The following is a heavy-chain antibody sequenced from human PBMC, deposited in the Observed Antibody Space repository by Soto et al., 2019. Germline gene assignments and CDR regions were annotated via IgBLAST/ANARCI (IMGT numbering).Heavy chain of an antibody. CDR1: GFTFSSYG. D-gene: IGHD6-6*01. Sequence: GGSLRLSCAASGFTFSSYGMHWVRQAPGKGLEWGAVISYDGSNKYYADSVKGRFTISRDNSTNTPYLQINSPRAEDTAVYSCVKDLAYSSSSADYWGQGTMVTVSS. J-gene: IGHJ4*02. V-gene: IGHV3-30*18. CDR2: ISYDGSNK. CDR3: VKDLAYSSSSADY.